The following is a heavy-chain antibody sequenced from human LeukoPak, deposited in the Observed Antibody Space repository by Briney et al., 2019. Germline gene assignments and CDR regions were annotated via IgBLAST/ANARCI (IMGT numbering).Heavy chain of an antibody. V-gene: IGHV3-53*04. CDR1: GFTVSSSY. D-gene: IGHD3-9*01. Sequence: GGSLRLSCEVSGFTVSSSYMSWVRQAPGKGLEWVSVIYAGGTTYYADSVKGRFTISRHNSKDTLYLQMNSLRADDTAVYYCARVCYDILTGYGIFDYWGQGTLVTVSS. J-gene: IGHJ4*02. CDR2: IYAGGTT. CDR3: ARVCYDILTGYGIFDY.